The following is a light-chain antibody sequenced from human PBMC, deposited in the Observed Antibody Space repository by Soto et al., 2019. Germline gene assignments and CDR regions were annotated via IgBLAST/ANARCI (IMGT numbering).Light chain of an antibody. CDR2: DVS. V-gene: IGLV2-14*01. CDR3: SSSTSSSTLE. CDR1: SSDVGGYNY. Sequence: QSALTQPASVSGSPGQSITISCTGTSSDVGGYNYVSWYQQHPGKAPKLMIYDVSNRPSGVSNRFSGSKSGNTASLTISGLQAEDEDDYYCSSSTSSSTLEIGGGTKLTVL. J-gene: IGLJ2*01.